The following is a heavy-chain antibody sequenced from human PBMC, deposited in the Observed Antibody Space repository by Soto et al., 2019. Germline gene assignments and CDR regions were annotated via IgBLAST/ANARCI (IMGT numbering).Heavy chain of an antibody. CDR2: IYTSGST. V-gene: IGHV4-4*07. J-gene: IGHJ5*02. CDR1: GGSISSYY. D-gene: IGHD2-15*01. Sequence: SETLSLTCTVSGGSISSYYWSWIRQPAGKGLEWIGRIYTSGSTNYNPSLKSRVTMSVDTSKNQFSLKLSSVTAVDTAVYYCARDWGLAAINWFDPWGQGTLVTVSS. CDR3: ARDWGLAAINWFDP.